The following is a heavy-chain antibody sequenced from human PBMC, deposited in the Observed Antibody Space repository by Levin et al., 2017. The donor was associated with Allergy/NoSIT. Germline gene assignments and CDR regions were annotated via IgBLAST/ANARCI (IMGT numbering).Heavy chain of an antibody. V-gene: IGHV3-23*01. D-gene: IGHD1-1*01. CDR2: ISGRAENT. J-gene: IGHJ5*02. Sequence: GGSLRLSCVASGFTFSNYAMTWVRQAPGKGLEWVSAISGRAENTYYADSVKGRFTVSRDDSRSTLSLQMTSLRVEDTAIYYCATVSPSTLGLADLWGQGTLVTVSS. CDR1: GFTFSNYA. CDR3: ATVSPSTLGLADL.